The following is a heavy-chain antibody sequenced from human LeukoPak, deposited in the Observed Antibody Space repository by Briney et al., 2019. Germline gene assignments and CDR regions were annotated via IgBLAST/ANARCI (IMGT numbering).Heavy chain of an antibody. D-gene: IGHD2-15*01. CDR3: ARGVCGGGSCYTYFDY. Sequence: SETLSLTCTVSGGSISSYYWSWIRQPAGKGLEWIGRIYTSGSTNYNPSLKSRVTMSVDTSKNQFSLKLSSVTAADTAVYYCARGVCGGGSCYTYFDYWGQGTLVTVSS. CDR2: IYTSGST. V-gene: IGHV4-4*07. J-gene: IGHJ4*02. CDR1: GGSISSYY.